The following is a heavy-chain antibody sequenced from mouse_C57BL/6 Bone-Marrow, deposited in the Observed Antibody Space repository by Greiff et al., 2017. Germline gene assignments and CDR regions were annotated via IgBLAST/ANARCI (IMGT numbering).Heavy chain of an antibody. CDR1: GYTFTDYE. D-gene: IGHD1-1*01. CDR3: TIDDDCSSYPHWYFDV. V-gene: IGHV1-15*01. CDR2: IDPETGGT. Sequence: VQLQQSGAELVRPGASVTLSCKASGYTFTDYEMHWVKQTPVHGLEWIGAIDPETGGTAYNQKFKGKAILTVDKSSSTAYMELRSLTSEDSAVYYCTIDDDCSSYPHWYFDVWGTGTTVTVSS. J-gene: IGHJ1*03.